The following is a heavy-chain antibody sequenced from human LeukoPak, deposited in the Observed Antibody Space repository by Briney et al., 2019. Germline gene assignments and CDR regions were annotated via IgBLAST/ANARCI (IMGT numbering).Heavy chain of an antibody. CDR3: ARLVSSGWTRGPDY. CDR2: INHSGST. D-gene: IGHD6-19*01. V-gene: IGHV4-34*01. J-gene: IGHJ4*02. CDR1: GGSFSGYY. Sequence: SETLSLTCAVYGGSFSGYYWSWIRQPPGKGLEWIGEINHSGSTNYNPSLKSRVTISVDTPKNQFSLKLSSVTAADTAVYYCARLVSSGWTRGPDYWGQGTLVTVSS.